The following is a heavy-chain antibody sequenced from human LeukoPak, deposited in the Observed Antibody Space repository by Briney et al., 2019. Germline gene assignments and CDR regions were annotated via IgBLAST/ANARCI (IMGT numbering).Heavy chain of an antibody. CDR3: ARPSAFDDLNY. J-gene: IGHJ4*02. CDR2: INSDGSST. CDR1: GFTFSSYW. Sequence: PRGSPRLSCAASGFTFSSYWMHWVRQAPGKGLVWVSSINSDGSSTSYADSVKGRFTISRDNAKNTLYLQMNSLRAEDTAVYYCARPSAFDDLNYWGQETLGTVSS. D-gene: IGHD1-1*01. V-gene: IGHV3-74*01.